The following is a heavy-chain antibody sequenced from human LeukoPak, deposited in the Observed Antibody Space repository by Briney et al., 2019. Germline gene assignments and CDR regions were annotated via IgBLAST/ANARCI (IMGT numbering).Heavy chain of an antibody. V-gene: IGHV4-31*03. D-gene: IGHD2-8*01. J-gene: IGHJ6*03. CDR3: ARVHTIVLMGNYYYYMDV. CDR2: IYYSGST. CDR1: GGSISSGGYY. Sequence: PSETLSLTCTVSGGSISSGGYYWSWIRQHPGKGLEWIGYIYYSGSTYYNPSLKSRVTISVDTSKNQFSLKLSSVTAADTAVYYCARVHTIVLMGNYYYYMDVWGKGTTVTVSS.